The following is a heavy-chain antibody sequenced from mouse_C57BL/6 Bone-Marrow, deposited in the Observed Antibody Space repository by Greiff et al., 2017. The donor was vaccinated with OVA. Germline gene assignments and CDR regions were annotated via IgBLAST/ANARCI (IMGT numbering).Heavy chain of an antibody. CDR2: IDPENGDT. D-gene: IGHD1-1*01. CDR1: GFNIKDDY. V-gene: IGHV14-4*01. J-gene: IGHJ2*01. CDR3: TSYYYGSSPYDY. Sequence: EVQLQQSGAELVRPGASVKLSCTAPGFNIKDDYMHWVKQRPEQGLEWIGWIDPENGDTESASKFQGKATITADTSSNTAYLQLSSLTSEDTAVYYCTSYYYGSSPYDYWGQGTTLTVSS.